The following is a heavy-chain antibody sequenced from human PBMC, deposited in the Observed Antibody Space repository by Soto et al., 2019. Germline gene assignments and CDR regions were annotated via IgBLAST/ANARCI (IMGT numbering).Heavy chain of an antibody. CDR1: GGLFSSYA. J-gene: IGHJ4*02. V-gene: IGHV1-69*13. D-gene: IGHD2-2*01. CDR3: AYRPPHGSSTSQRYYFDY. Sequence: SVKVSCKASGGLFSSYAISWVRQAPGQGLEWMGGIIPVFSTAYYAQKFQGRVTITADESTNTAYMELSSLRSEDTAMYYCAYRPPHGSSTSQRYYFDYWGSGTLVTVS. CDR2: IIPVFSTA.